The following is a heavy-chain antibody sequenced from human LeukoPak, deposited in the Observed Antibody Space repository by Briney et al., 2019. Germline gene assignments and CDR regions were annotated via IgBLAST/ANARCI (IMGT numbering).Heavy chain of an antibody. Sequence: ASVKVSCKASGYTFTSYDINWVGQATGQGLEWMGWMNPNRGKTGYAKKFKGRVTMTRNSSISTAYMELSSLRSEETAVYYCARTPYPTYDSSGYYSDAFDIWGQGTMVTVSS. CDR1: GYTFTSYD. J-gene: IGHJ3*02. D-gene: IGHD3-22*01. V-gene: IGHV1-8*01. CDR3: ARTPYPTYDSSGYYSDAFDI. CDR2: MNPNRGKT.